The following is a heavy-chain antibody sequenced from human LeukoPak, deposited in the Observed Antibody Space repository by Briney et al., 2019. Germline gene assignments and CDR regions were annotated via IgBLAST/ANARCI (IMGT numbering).Heavy chain of an antibody. CDR3: ARGNGDYPLDY. D-gene: IGHD4-17*01. J-gene: IGHJ4*02. CDR2: MFYSGST. CDR1: GGSISSDDYY. Sequence: PSETLSLTCTVSGGSISSDDYYRSWVRQPPGKGLECIGYMFYSGSTYYNPSLKSRVTMSVDTSKNHFSLKLSSVTAADTAFYYCARGNGDYPLDYWGQGTLVTVSS. V-gene: IGHV4-30-4*01.